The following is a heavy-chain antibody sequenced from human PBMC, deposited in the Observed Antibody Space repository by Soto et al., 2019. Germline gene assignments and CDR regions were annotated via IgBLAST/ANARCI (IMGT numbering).Heavy chain of an antibody. D-gene: IGHD3-10*01. CDR1: GDPITSYF. V-gene: IGHV4-4*07. J-gene: IGHJ4*02. CDR2: MFPGGTT. Sequence: SETLSLTCTVSGDPITSYFWSWIRQPAGKGLEWIGHMFPGGTTSHNSSLKSRVSMSIDTSKNQFSLTLTSVTAADTAVYYCARNISGFTYGSRQFYFDYWGQGTLVTVSX. CDR3: ARNISGFTYGSRQFYFDY.